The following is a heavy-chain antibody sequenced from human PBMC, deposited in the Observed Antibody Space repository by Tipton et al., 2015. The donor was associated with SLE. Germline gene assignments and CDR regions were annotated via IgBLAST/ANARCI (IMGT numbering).Heavy chain of an antibody. CDR3: AREVGGQLWYFDL. D-gene: IGHD5-18*01. CDR2: INSDGSST. J-gene: IGHJ2*01. CDR1: GFTFSSYW. V-gene: IGHV3-74*01. Sequence: GSLRLSCAASGFTFSSYWMHWVRQAPGKGLVWVSRINSDGSSTSYADSVKGRFTISRDNAKNTLYLQMNSLRAEDTAVYYCAREVGGQLWYFDLWGRGTLVTVSS.